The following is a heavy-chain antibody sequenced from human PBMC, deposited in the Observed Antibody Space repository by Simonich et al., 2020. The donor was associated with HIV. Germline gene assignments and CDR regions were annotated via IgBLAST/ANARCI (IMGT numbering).Heavy chain of an antibody. CDR1: GYTFASYG. Sequence: QVQLVQSGAEVKKPGASVKVSCKASGYTFASYGFSWVRQAPGKGLGWRRWSSAYKGNTKYAQKVQGRVTMTTDTSTSTAYMELRSLISDDTAVYYCARDRGVAAPGVLAFDIWGQGTMVTVSS. CDR3: ARDRGVAAPGVLAFDI. D-gene: IGHD6-13*01. V-gene: IGHV1-18*01. J-gene: IGHJ3*02. CDR2: SSAYKGNT.